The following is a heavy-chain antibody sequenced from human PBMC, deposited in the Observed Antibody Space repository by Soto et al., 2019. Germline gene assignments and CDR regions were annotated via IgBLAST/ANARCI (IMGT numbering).Heavy chain of an antibody. CDR1: GFNFGGSW. V-gene: IGHV3-7*04. J-gene: IGHJ4*02. CDR2: INPDGSGE. D-gene: IGHD1-26*01. Sequence: EVQLVESGGGLVQPGGSLRLSCAASGFNFGGSWMTWVRQALRKGLEWLAKINPDGSGEYYVDSVKGRFTISRDNAESALFFQMDSLGDGDTAGYFCAREHYFGLDYWGQGTLVTVSS. CDR3: AREHYFGLDY.